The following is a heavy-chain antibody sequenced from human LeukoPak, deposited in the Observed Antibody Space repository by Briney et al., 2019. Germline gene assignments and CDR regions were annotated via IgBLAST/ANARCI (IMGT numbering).Heavy chain of an antibody. Sequence: ASVKVSCKASGYTFTSYGISWVRQAPGQGLEWMGWISAYNGNTNYAQKLQGRVTMTTDTSTSTAYMELRSLRSDDTAVYYCARGVQNCYYDSSGYYYWDYWGQGTLVTVSS. J-gene: IGHJ4*02. V-gene: IGHV1-18*01. D-gene: IGHD3-22*01. CDR2: ISAYNGNT. CDR3: ARGVQNCYYDSSGYYYWDY. CDR1: GYTFTSYG.